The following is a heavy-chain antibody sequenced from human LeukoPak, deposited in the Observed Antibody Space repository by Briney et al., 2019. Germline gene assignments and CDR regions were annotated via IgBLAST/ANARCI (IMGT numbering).Heavy chain of an antibody. CDR2: IYYSGTT. CDR1: GDSIDSYY. CDR3: ASFRFGRNWFDP. Sequence: SETLSLTCTVSGDSIDSYYWNWIRQPPGKGLEWIAYIYYSGTTKYNPSLKSRVTISVDTSKSQFSLKLSSVTAADTAVYYYASFRFGRNWFDPWGQGTLVTVSS. V-gene: IGHV4-59*08. J-gene: IGHJ5*02. D-gene: IGHD3-10*01.